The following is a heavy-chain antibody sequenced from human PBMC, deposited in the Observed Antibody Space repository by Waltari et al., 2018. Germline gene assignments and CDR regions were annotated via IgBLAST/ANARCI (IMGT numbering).Heavy chain of an antibody. CDR1: GFTFSSYG. D-gene: IGHD2-15*01. CDR2: IWYDGSNK. V-gene: IGHV3-33*01. CDR3: ATQGYCSGGSCYSYYYYYGMDV. Sequence: QVQLVDSGGAVVQPGRSLRLSCAASGFTFSSYGMHWVRQAPGKGLEWGAVIWYDGSNKYYRDSVKGRFTISRDNSKNTLYMQMNSRRAEDTAVYYCATQGYCSGGSCYSYYYYYGMDVWGQGTTVTVSS. J-gene: IGHJ6*02.